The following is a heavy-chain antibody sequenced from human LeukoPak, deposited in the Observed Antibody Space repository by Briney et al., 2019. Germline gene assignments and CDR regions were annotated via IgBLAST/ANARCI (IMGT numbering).Heavy chain of an antibody. Sequence: GGSLRLSCAASGFTFSNAWMSWVRQAPGKGLEWVGRIKRGGGTTELAAPVKGRFTISRDDSKKTLYLQMTSLQTEDTAVYYCTTNDAFDIWGQGTMVTVSS. J-gene: IGHJ3*02. V-gene: IGHV3-15*01. CDR3: TTNDAFDI. CDR2: IKRGGGTT. CDR1: GFTFSNAW.